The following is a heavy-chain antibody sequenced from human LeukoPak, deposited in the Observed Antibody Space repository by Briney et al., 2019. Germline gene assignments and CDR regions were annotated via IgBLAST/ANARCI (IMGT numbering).Heavy chain of an antibody. D-gene: IGHD2-2*01. CDR1: GGPMRSYY. Sequence: PSETLSLTCNVSGGPMRSYYWSWIRQPAGKGLEWIGRIYSTGSTNYNPSLKSRVTISLDTSKNQFSLRLSSVTAADTAVYYCARAGCGITSCKVYDHWGQGTLVTVSS. V-gene: IGHV4-4*07. CDR2: IYSTGST. CDR3: ARAGCGITSCKVYDH. J-gene: IGHJ4*02.